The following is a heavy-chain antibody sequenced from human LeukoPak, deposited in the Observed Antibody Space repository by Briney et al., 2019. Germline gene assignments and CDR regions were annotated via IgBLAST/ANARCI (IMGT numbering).Heavy chain of an antibody. CDR2: ISSSGSIN. Sequence: GGSLRLSCAASGFSFSNYEMTWVRQAPGKGLQCVSYISSSGSINYSADAVRGRFTISRDNAKNSLYLQMNSLRVEDTATYYCSAQYSSSSVVDYWGQGTLVTVSS. CDR1: GFSFSNYE. CDR3: SAQYSSSSVVDY. D-gene: IGHD6-6*01. J-gene: IGHJ4*02. V-gene: IGHV3-48*03.